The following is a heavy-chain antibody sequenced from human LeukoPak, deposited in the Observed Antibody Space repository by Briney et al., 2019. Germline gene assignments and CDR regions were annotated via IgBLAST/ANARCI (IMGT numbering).Heavy chain of an antibody. CDR3: ARDLSGWSILDY. CDR1: GGSISSYF. V-gene: IGHV4-4*07. J-gene: IGHJ4*02. CDR2: IYTSGST. D-gene: IGHD6-19*01. Sequence: PSETLSLTCTVSGGSISSYFWSWIRQPAGKGLEWIGRIYTSGSTNYNPPLKSRVTMSIDTSTNQFSLKLSSVTAADTAVYFCARDLSGWSILDYWGQGTLVTVSS.